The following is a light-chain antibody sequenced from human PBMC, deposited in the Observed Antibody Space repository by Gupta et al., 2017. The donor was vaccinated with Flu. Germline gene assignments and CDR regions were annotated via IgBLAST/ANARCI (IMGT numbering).Light chain of an antibody. Sequence: QSALTHPLCVSVSPGQSVTISCTGTSSDVGGYNYVSWYQQHPGKAPKLMMYDVSKRPSGVPDRVSGSKSGNTASLTISGLQAEDEADYYCCSYAGSYTWVFGGGTKLTVL. V-gene: IGLV2-11*01. J-gene: IGLJ3*02. CDR1: SSDVGGYNY. CDR3: CSYAGSYTWV. CDR2: DVS.